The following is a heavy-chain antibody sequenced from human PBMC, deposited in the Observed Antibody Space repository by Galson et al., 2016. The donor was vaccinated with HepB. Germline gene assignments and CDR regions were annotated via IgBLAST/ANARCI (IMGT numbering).Heavy chain of an antibody. Sequence: SVKVSCKASGYTFTSSVISWVRQAPGQGLEWMGWISPYNGDTNYAQKLQGRVTLTTDTSTSTAYMELRSLRSADTAVYYCARGGDLVVVPAAINWFDPWGQGTLVTVSS. CDR3: ARGGDLVVVPAAINWFDP. D-gene: IGHD2-2*01. CDR1: GYTFTSSV. CDR2: ISPYNGDT. V-gene: IGHV1-18*01. J-gene: IGHJ5*02.